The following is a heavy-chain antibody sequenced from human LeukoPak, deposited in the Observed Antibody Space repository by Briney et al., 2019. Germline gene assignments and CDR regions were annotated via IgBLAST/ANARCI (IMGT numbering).Heavy chain of an antibody. J-gene: IGHJ6*02. CDR1: GYTFTGYY. CDR3: ARGRYCSGGSCPKIGYYYYGMDV. CDR2: INPNSGGT. Sequence: ASVKVSCKASGYTFTGYYMHWVRQAPGQGLEWVGWINPNSGGTNYAQKFQGRVTMTRDTSISTAYMELSRLRSDDTAVYYCARGRYCSGGSCPKIGYYYYGMDVWGQGTTVTVSS. V-gene: IGHV1-2*02. D-gene: IGHD2-15*01.